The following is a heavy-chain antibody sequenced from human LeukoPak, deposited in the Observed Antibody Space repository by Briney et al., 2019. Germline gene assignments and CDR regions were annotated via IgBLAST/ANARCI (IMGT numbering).Heavy chain of an antibody. Sequence: PSETLSLTCAVYDGSFSGYSWSWIRQPPGKGLEWIGEINHSGSTNYNPSLKSRVTISLDTSKNQFSLRLSSVTAADTAVYYCARDRPVTDANWFDPWGQGALVTVSS. CDR2: INHSGST. CDR1: DGSFSGYS. CDR3: ARDRPVTDANWFDP. V-gene: IGHV4-34*01. D-gene: IGHD4-11*01. J-gene: IGHJ5*02.